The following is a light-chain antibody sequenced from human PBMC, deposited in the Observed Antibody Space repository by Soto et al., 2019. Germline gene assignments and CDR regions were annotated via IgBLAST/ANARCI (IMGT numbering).Light chain of an antibody. Sequence: QSVLTQPPSASGTPGQRVTISCSGSSSNIGSNTVNWYQQLPGTAPKVLIYSNNQRPSGVPDRFSGSKSGTSASLAISGLQYEDEADYYCAARDDSLNGHVFGTGTKVTVL. CDR2: SNN. CDR3: AARDDSLNGHV. J-gene: IGLJ1*01. V-gene: IGLV1-44*01. CDR1: SSNIGSNT.